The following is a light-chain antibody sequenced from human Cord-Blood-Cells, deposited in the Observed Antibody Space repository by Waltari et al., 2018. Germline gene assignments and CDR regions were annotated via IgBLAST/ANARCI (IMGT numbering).Light chain of an antibody. V-gene: IGKV3-11*01. Sequence: EIVLTQSPSTLSLSPGERATLSCRASLSVSSYLAWYQQKPGQAPRLRIYDASNMATGIPTRFSGSGSGTDFTLTISSLETEDIAVYYCHQRSNWPPITFGQGTRLEIK. CDR2: DAS. CDR3: HQRSNWPPIT. J-gene: IGKJ5*01. CDR1: LSVSSY.